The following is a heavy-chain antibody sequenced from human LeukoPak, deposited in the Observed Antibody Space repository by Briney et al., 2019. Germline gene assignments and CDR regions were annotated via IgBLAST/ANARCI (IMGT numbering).Heavy chain of an antibody. V-gene: IGHV1-2*02. CDR3: ARDVSAGGTNWFDP. D-gene: IGHD3-16*01. CDR1: GYTFTGYY. J-gene: IGHJ5*02. CDR2: INPNSGGP. Sequence: ASVKVSCKASGYTFTGYYIHWVRQAPGQGLEWMGWINPNSGGPNYAQKFQGRVTMTRDTSISTAYMEICRLRPVGTAVYYCARDVSAGGTNWFDPWGQGTLVTVSS.